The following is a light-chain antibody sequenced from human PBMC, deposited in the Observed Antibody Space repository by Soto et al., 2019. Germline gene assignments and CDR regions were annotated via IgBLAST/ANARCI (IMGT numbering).Light chain of an antibody. CDR1: QSLLHSNGYNY. CDR2: LGS. V-gene: IGKV2-28*01. J-gene: IGKJ2*01. Sequence: DVVMTQSPLSLPVTPGEPASISCRSSQSLLHSNGYNYLDWYLQKPGQSPQLLIYLGSNRASGVPDRFSGSRSGTDFTLIISRVEAEDVGVYYFMQALQTPYTFGQGTKLEIK. CDR3: MQALQTPYT.